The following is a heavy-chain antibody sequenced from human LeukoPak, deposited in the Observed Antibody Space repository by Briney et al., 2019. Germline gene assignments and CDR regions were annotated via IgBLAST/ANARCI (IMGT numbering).Heavy chain of an antibody. D-gene: IGHD4-17*01. Sequence: PGGSLRLSCSASGFTFSSYAMHWVRQAPGKGLEYVSAISSNGGSTYYADSVKGRFTISRDNSKNTLYLQMSSLRAEDTAVYYCVKDEGFYGDYDGGWFDPWGQGTLVPVSS. V-gene: IGHV3-64D*09. CDR1: GFTFSSYA. CDR3: VKDEGFYGDYDGGWFDP. J-gene: IGHJ5*02. CDR2: ISSNGGST.